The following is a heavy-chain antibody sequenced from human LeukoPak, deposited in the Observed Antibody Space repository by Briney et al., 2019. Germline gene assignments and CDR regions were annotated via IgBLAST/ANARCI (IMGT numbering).Heavy chain of an antibody. CDR1: GYTFTGYY. D-gene: IGHD6-6*01. J-gene: IGHJ4*02. CDR3: ARRIAAYDY. CDR2: INPNSGGT. Sequence: ASVNLSCKASGYTFTGYYMHWVRQAPGQGLEWMGWINPNSGGTNYAQKFQGRVTMTRDTSISTAYMELSRLRSDDTAVYYCARRIAAYDYWGQGTLVTVSS. V-gene: IGHV1-2*02.